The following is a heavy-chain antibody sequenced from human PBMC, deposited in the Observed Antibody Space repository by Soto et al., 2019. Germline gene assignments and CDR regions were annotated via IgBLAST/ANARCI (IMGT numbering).Heavy chain of an antibody. CDR3: ARGMKYGAYSRWFDP. Sequence: QVQLLQSGAEVKKPGASVKVSCKASGYTFSSYEINWVRQATGQGLEYLGWMNPDSGKTAYVQKFQGRVTMTWDTPITAAYMELSSLRSDDTAVYFCARGMKYGAYSRWFDPWGQGTLVTVSS. CDR2: MNPDSGKT. J-gene: IGHJ5*02. D-gene: IGHD4-17*01. V-gene: IGHV1-8*01. CDR1: GYTFSSYE.